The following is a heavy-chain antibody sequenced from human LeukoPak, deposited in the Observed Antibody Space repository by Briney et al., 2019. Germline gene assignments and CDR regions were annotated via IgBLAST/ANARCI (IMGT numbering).Heavy chain of an antibody. V-gene: IGHV4-61*02. CDR1: GGSISSGSYY. CDR3: ARAPRITIFWFDP. Sequence: PSETLSLTCTVSGGSISSGSYYWSWIRQPAGKALEWIGRIYTTGSTNYNPSLKSRVTISVDTSKNQFSLNLNSVTAADTAVYYCARAPRITIFWFDPWGQGTLVTVSS. CDR2: IYTTGST. D-gene: IGHD3-3*01. J-gene: IGHJ5*02.